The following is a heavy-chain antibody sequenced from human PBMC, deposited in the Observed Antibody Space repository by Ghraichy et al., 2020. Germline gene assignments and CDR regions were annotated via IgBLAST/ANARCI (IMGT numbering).Heavy chain of an antibody. J-gene: IGHJ4*02. CDR2: ISGSGGRT. CDR1: GFTFSTYA. D-gene: IGHD5-18*01. CDR3: AKDGGDTDGPPYSNYFDY. V-gene: IGHV3-23*01. Sequence: GGVLRLSCAASGFTFSTYAMSWVRQAPGKGLEWVSTISGSGGRTYYADSVKGRFTISRDNSKNTMYLQMNSLRAEDTAVYYCAKDGGDTDGPPYSNYFDYWGQGTLVTVSS.